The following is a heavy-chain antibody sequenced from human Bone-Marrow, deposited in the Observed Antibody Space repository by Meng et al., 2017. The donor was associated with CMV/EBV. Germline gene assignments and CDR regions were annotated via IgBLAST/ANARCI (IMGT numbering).Heavy chain of an antibody. D-gene: IGHD3-3*01. CDR3: ARKSIFAGDGMDV. Sequence: ASVKVSCKASGYTFTGYYMHWVRQAPGQGLEWKGWINPNSGGTNYAQKFQGRVTMTRDTSISTAYMELSRLRSDDTAVYYCARKSIFAGDGMDVWGQGTRVTGSS. CDR2: INPNSGGT. V-gene: IGHV1-2*02. CDR1: GYTFTGYY. J-gene: IGHJ6*01.